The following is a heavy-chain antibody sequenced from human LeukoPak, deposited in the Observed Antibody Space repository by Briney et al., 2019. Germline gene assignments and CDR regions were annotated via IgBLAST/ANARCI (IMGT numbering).Heavy chain of an antibody. Sequence: GSLRPSCAASGFTFRSYWVPWVRQASGKGLVWVSRINSDGSSTSYADSVKGRFTISRDNAKNTLYLQMNSLRAEDTAVYYCASLPFTPWGQGTLVTVSS. D-gene: IGHD3-3*02. CDR3: ASLPFTP. CDR1: GFTFRSYW. V-gene: IGHV3-74*01. J-gene: IGHJ5*02. CDR2: INSDGSST.